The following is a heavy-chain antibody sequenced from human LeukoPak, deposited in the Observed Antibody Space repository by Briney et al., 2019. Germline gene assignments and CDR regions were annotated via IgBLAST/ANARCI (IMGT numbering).Heavy chain of an antibody. CDR1: GGSISSDSYY. V-gene: IGHV4-61*02. Sequence: PSETLSLTCTVSGGSISSDSYYWTWIRQPAGKGLEWIGRIYNSGSTNYNPSLKSRVAISVDTSKNQFFLKLSSVTAADTAVYYCAITTNWLPDAFDIWGQGTMVTVSS. J-gene: IGHJ3*02. D-gene: IGHD1-1*01. CDR3: AITTNWLPDAFDI. CDR2: IYNSGST.